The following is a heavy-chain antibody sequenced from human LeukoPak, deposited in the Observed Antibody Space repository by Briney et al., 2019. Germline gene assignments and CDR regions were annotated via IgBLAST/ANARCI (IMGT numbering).Heavy chain of an antibody. CDR2: INPNSGGT. D-gene: IGHD3-22*01. Sequence: ASVKVSCKASGYTFTGYDMHWVRQAPGQGLEWMGWINPNSGGTNYAQKFQGRVTMTRDTSISTAYMELSRLRSDDTAVYYCARWLNYYDSSGYRYYFDYWGQGTLVTVSS. V-gene: IGHV1-2*02. CDR3: ARWLNYYDSSGYRYYFDY. CDR1: GYTFTGYD. J-gene: IGHJ4*02.